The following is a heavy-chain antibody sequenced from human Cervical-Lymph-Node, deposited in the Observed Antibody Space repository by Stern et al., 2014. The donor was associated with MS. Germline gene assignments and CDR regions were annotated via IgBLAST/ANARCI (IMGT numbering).Heavy chain of an antibody. V-gene: IGHV3-30*18. J-gene: IGHJ4*02. CDR2: ISHDGSKK. CDR1: GFTFSTYG. CDR3: AKDRGSGWSLDY. Sequence: VQLVECGGGVVQPGRSLRLSCAGSGFTFSTYGMHWVRQAPGKGLEWVALISHDGSKKYYVDSVKGRFTISRDNSKNTMYVHMNSLRDEDTAVYYCAKDRGSGWSLDYWGQGTLVIVSS. D-gene: IGHD6-19*01.